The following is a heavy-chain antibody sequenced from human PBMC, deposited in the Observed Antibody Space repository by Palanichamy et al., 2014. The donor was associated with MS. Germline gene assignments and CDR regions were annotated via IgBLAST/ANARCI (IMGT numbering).Heavy chain of an antibody. CDR1: GYTFSNYD. V-gene: IGHV1-8*01. Sequence: QVQLVQSGAEVKKPGASVRVSCKTSGYTFSNYDITWVRQVTGQGPEWMGWMNPNSGNTGYAQQFPGRVTMTSDASISTAYLDLYSLTSEDTAVYYCARAVRNQLLSEYWGQGTLVTVSS. CDR3: ARAVRNQLLSEY. CDR2: MNPNSGNT. J-gene: IGHJ4*02. D-gene: IGHD2-2*01.